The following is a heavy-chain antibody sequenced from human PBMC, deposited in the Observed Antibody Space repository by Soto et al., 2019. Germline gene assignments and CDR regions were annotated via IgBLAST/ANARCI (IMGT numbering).Heavy chain of an antibody. Sequence: QVQLQQWGAGLLKPSETLSLTCAVYGWSFSGYQWCWIRQTPGKGLEWIGGINDRGDINYNPSLKNRVTMLVDAAKKQISLTLSSVTAADTAVYYCARGLMLWFGELSRRGGYYYYMDVWGKGTTVTVSS. CDR1: GWSFSGYQ. V-gene: IGHV4-34*02. CDR2: INDRGDI. J-gene: IGHJ6*03. D-gene: IGHD3-10*01. CDR3: ARGLMLWFGELSRRGGYYYYMDV.